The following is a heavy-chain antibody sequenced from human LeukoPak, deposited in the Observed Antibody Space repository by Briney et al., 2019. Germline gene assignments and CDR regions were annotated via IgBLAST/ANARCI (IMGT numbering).Heavy chain of an antibody. V-gene: IGHV4-59*01. CDR3: ARDSSIGTTA. CDR1: GGSNSSYY. CDR2: IYYSGST. D-gene: IGHD1-1*01. J-gene: IGHJ5*02. Sequence: SETLSLTCTVSGGSNSSYYWSWIRQPPGKGLEWIGYIYYSGSTNYNPSLKSRVTISVDTSKNQFSLKLSSVTAADTAVYYCARDSSIGTTAWGQGTLVTVSS.